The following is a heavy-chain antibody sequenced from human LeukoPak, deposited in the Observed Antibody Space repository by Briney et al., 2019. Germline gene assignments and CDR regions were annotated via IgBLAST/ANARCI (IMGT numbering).Heavy chain of an antibody. CDR2: ISGSGVTT. D-gene: IGHD3-16*01. J-gene: IGHJ4*02. CDR1: GFTFSNYG. V-gene: IGHV3-23*01. CDR3: ATGDFDY. Sequence: GGSLRLSCAASGFTFSNYGMSWVRQAPGKGLEWVSAISGSGVTTYYADSVKGRFTISRDNSKNALYLQMISLRPEDTAVYSCATGDFDYWGQGTLVTVSS.